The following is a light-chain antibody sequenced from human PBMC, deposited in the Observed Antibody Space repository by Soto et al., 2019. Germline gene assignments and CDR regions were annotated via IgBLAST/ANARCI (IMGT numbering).Light chain of an antibody. CDR2: EVS. CDR3: NSYTSNSPEV. Sequence: QSALTQPSSVSGSPGQSITISCTGTSSHVGGYNYVYWYQQHPGKAPKLIIYEVSNRPSGVSNRFSGSKSGNTAYLTISGLQAEDEADYYCNSYTSNSPEVFGTGTKLTVL. CDR1: SSHVGGYNY. V-gene: IGLV2-14*01. J-gene: IGLJ1*01.